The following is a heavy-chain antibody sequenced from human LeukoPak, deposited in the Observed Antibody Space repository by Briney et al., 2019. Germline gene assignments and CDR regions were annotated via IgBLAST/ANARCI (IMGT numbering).Heavy chain of an antibody. CDR3: ARQSPQLVVFDY. Sequence: GGSLRLSCAASGFTFSSYAMHWVRQAPGKGLEWVAVISYDGSNKYYADSVKGRFTISRDNSKNTLYLQMNSLRAEDTAVYYCARQSPQLVVFDYWGQGTLVTVSS. D-gene: IGHD1-1*01. V-gene: IGHV3-30-3*01. CDR1: GFTFSSYA. J-gene: IGHJ4*02. CDR2: ISYDGSNK.